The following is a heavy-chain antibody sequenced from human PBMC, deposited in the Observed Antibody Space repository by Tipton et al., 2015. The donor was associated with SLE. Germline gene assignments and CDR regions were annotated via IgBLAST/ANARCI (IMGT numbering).Heavy chain of an antibody. CDR3: VRSYQGMD. CDR2: IHYSGST. Sequence: TLSLTCTVSGGSISSHCWSWIRQPPGKGLAWIGYIHYSGSTDYNPSLKSRVSISADTSKSQFSLKLNSVTAADTAVYYCVRSYQGMDWGQGTLVTVSS. J-gene: IGHJ4*02. CDR1: GGSISSHC. D-gene: IGHD2-2*01. V-gene: IGHV4-59*11.